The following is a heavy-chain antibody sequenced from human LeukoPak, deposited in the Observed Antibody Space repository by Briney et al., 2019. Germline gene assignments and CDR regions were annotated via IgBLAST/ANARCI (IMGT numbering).Heavy chain of an antibody. Sequence: GGSLRLSCAASGFTFSSYAMNWVRQAPGEGLEWDSAISGSGGNTYYADSVKGRFTISRDNSKNTLYLQMNSLRAEDTAVYYCAKGDYDYVWGTPNYWGQGTLVTVSS. CDR3: AKGDYDYVWGTPNY. D-gene: IGHD3-16*01. CDR2: ISGSGGNT. CDR1: GFTFSSYA. V-gene: IGHV3-23*01. J-gene: IGHJ4*02.